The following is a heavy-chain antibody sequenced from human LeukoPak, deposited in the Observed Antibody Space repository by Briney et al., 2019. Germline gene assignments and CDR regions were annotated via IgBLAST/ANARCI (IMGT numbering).Heavy chain of an antibody. CDR1: GFTFDDYA. V-gene: IGHV3-9*01. CDR2: ISWNSGSI. Sequence: GGSLRLSCAASGFTFDDYAMHWVRQAPGKGLEWVSGISWNSGSIGYADSVKGRFTISRDNAKNSLYLQMNSLRAEDTAVYYCAREPPTTVTVSGAFDIWGQGTMVTVSS. D-gene: IGHD4-17*01. CDR3: AREPPTTVTVSGAFDI. J-gene: IGHJ3*02.